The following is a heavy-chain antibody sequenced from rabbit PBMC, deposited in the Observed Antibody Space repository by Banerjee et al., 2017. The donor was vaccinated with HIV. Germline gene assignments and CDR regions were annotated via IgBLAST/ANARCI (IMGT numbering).Heavy chain of an antibody. D-gene: IGHD4-1*01. CDR2: INSSSRNV. V-gene: IGHV1S45*01. CDR3: ARDLAGVIGWNFNL. Sequence: QEQLEESGGDLVKPEGSLTLTCTASGFDISYYHMCWVRQAPGKGLEWIGCINSSSRNVVYASWATGRFTISKTSSTTVTLQMTSLTAADTATYLCARDLAGVIGWNFNLWGQGTLVTVS. CDR1: GFDISYYH. J-gene: IGHJ4*01.